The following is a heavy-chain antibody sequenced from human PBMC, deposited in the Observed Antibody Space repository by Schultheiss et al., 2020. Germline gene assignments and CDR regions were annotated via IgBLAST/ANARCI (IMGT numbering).Heavy chain of an antibody. J-gene: IGHJ5*02. CDR2: IYYSGST. V-gene: IGHV4-39*07. CDR3: ARRTGKGFDP. CDR1: GGSISSSSYY. D-gene: IGHD1-14*01. Sequence: SETLSLTCTVSGGSISSSSYYWGWIRQPPGKGLEWIGSIYYSGSTYYNPSLKSRVTISVDTSKNQFSLKLSSVTAADTAVYYCARRTGKGFDPWGQGTLVTGSS.